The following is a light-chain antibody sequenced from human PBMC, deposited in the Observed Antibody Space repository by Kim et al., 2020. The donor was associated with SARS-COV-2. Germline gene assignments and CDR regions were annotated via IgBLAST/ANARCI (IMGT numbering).Light chain of an antibody. CDR3: QQYGSSPWT. CDR2: GAS. CDR1: QSVSSSY. Sequence: SPGERATFSCRASQSVSSSYLAWYQHKPGQAPRLLIYGASTRATAIPDRFSGSGSGTDFTLTINRLEPEDFAVYYCQQYGSSPWTFGQGTKVDIK. J-gene: IGKJ1*01. V-gene: IGKV3-20*01.